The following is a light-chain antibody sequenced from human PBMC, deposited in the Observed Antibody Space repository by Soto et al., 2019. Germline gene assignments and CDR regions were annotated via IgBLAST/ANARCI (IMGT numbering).Light chain of an antibody. V-gene: IGLV2-8*01. CDR3: SSYAGSNNLGV. CDR1: SSDVGGYNY. J-gene: IGLJ2*01. Sequence: QAVVTQPPSASGSPGQSVTISCTGTSSDVGGYNYVSWYRQHPGKAPKLMIYEVSKRPSGVPDRFSGSKSGNTASLTVSGLQAEDEADYYCSSYAGSNNLGVFGGGTKLTVL. CDR2: EVS.